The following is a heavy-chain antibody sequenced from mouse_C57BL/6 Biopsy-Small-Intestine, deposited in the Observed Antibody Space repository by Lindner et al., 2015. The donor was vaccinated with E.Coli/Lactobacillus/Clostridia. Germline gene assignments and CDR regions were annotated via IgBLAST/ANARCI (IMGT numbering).Heavy chain of an antibody. D-gene: IGHD1-1*02. J-gene: IGHJ2*01. CDR2: FHPYNDDT. Sequence: VQLQESGAELVKPGASVKMSCKASGYTFTTYPIEWMKQNHGKSLEWIGNFHPYNDDTKYNEKFKGKATLTVEKSSSTVYLELSRLTSDDSAVYYCARGGYYGHGGYYFDYWGQGTTLTVSS. CDR1: GYTFTTYP. V-gene: IGHV1-47*01. CDR3: ARGGYYGHGGYYFDY.